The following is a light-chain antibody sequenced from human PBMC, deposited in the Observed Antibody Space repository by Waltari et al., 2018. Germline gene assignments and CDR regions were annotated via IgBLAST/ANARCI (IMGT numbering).Light chain of an antibody. J-gene: IGKJ1*01. CDR3: QQYNNWPPWT. Sequence: EIVMTQTPATLSVSPGERATLSCRASQSVSSNLAWYQQKPGQAPSLLIYGASTRATGIPARVSGSGPGTEFTLTISSLQSEDFAVYYCQQYNNWPPWTFGQGTKVEIK. CDR2: GAS. V-gene: IGKV3-15*01. CDR1: QSVSSN.